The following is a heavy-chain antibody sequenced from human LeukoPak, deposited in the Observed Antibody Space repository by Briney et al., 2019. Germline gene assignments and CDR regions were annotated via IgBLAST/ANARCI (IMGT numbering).Heavy chain of an antibody. V-gene: IGHV1-58*02. CDR1: GFTFTSSA. Sequence: SVKVSCKASGFTFTSSAMQWVRQARGQRLEWIGWIVVGSGNTNYARKFQERVTITRDMSTSAAYMELSSLRSEDTAVYYCAAWSLWPQDYFDYWGQGTLVTVSS. CDR3: AAWSLWPQDYFDY. CDR2: IVVGSGNT. J-gene: IGHJ4*02. D-gene: IGHD2/OR15-2a*01.